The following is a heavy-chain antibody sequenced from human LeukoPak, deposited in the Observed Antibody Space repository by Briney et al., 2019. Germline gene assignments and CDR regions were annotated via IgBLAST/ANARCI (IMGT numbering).Heavy chain of an antibody. Sequence: ASVKVSCKASGYTFTSYGISWVRQAPGQGLEWMGIINPSGGSTSYAQKFQGRVTMTRDMSTSTAYMELRSLRSDDTAVYYCARVEVNSSSWYNQIWFDPWGQGTLVTVSS. D-gene: IGHD6-13*01. CDR1: GYTFTSYG. CDR3: ARVEVNSSSWYNQIWFDP. CDR2: INPSGGST. V-gene: IGHV1-46*01. J-gene: IGHJ5*02.